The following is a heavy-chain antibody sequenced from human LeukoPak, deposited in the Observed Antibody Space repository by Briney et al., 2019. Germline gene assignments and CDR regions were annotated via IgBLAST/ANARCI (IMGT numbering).Heavy chain of an antibody. Sequence: SVKVSCKASGCTFSSYAISWVRQAPGQGLEWMGGIIPIFGTANYAQKFQGRVTITADESTSTAYMELSSLRSEDTAVYYCARDTPAISSGSFSPEDWFDPWGQGTLVTVSS. J-gene: IGHJ5*02. D-gene: IGHD3-10*01. V-gene: IGHV1-69*13. CDR1: GCTFSSYA. CDR3: ARDTPAISSGSFSPEDWFDP. CDR2: IIPIFGTA.